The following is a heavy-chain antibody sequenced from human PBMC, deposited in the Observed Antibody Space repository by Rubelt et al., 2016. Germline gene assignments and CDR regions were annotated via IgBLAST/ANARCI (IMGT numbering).Heavy chain of an antibody. CDR1: GGSISSYY. Sequence: GLVKPSETLSLTCTVSGGSISSYYWSWIRQPPGKGLEWIGYIYYSGSTNYNPSLKSRVTISVDTSKNQFFLKLSSVTAADTAVYYCARSYYYDAPGYWGQGTLVTVSS. CDR2: IYYSGST. V-gene: IGHV4-59*08. CDR3: ARSYYYDAPGY. J-gene: IGHJ4*02. D-gene: IGHD3-22*01.